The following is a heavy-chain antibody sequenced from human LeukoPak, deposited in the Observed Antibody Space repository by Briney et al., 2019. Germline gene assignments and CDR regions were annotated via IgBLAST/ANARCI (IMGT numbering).Heavy chain of an antibody. CDR1: GGSISSSSYY. CDR3: ARSGCSGGSCFYYLDY. J-gene: IGHJ4*02. Sequence: SGTLSLTXTVSGGSISSSSYYWGWIRQPPGKGLEWIGSIYYSGSSYYNPSLKSRVTISVDTSRNQFSLKLRSVTAADTAVYYCARSGCSGGSCFYYLDYWGQGTLVTVSS. CDR2: IYYSGSS. V-gene: IGHV4-39*01. D-gene: IGHD2-15*01.